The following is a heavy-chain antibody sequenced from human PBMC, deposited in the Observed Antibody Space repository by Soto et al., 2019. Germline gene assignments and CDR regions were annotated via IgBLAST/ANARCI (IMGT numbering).Heavy chain of an antibody. CDR1: GGSFSGYY. Sequence: SETLSLTCAVYGGSFSGYYWSWIRQPPGKGLEWIGEINHSGSTNYNPSLKSRVTISVDTSKNQFSLKLSSVTAAYTAVYYCARVSRRYFDWLLFPSQYYFDYWGQGTLVTVSS. CDR3: ARVSRRYFDWLLFPSQYYFDY. CDR2: INHSGST. J-gene: IGHJ4*02. V-gene: IGHV4-34*01. D-gene: IGHD3-9*01.